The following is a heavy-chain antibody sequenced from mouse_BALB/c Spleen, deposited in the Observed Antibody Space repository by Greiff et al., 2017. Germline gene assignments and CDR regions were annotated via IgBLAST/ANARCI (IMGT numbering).Heavy chain of an antibody. V-gene: IGHV1-4*01. CDR2: INPSTGYT. CDR1: GYTFTSYW. J-gene: IGHJ4*01. Sequence: QVQLQQPGSELVRPGASVKLSCKASGYTFTSYWMHWVKQRPGQGLEWIGYINPSTGYTEYNQKFKDKATLTADKSSSTAYMQLSSLTSEDSAVYYCARWGRRDYAMDYWGQGTSVTVSS. D-gene: IGHD3-3*01. CDR3: ARWGRRDYAMDY.